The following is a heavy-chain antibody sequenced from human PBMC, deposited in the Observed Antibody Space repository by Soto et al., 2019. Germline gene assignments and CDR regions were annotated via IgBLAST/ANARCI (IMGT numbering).Heavy chain of an antibody. CDR1: GYTFTSYY. CDR3: ARDPTVDTAMVAALDY. V-gene: IGHV1-46*01. J-gene: IGHJ4*02. CDR2: INPSGGST. Sequence: ASVKVSCKASGYTFTSYYMHWVRQAPGQGLEWMGIINPSGGSTSYAQKFQGRVTMTRDTSTSTVYMELSSLRSEDTAVYYCARDPTVDTAMVAALDYWGQGTRVTVSS. D-gene: IGHD5-18*01.